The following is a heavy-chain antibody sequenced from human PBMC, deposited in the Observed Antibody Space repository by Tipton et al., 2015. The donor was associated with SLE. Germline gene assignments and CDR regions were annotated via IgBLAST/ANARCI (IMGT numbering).Heavy chain of an antibody. CDR1: GFTFSSYG. D-gene: IGHD6-13*01. J-gene: IGHJ6*03. Sequence: SLRLSCAASGFTFSSYGMHWVRQAPGKGLEWVAVIWYDGSNKYYADSVKGRFTISRDNSKNTLYLQMNSLRAEDTAVYYCARGGYSSSWYGSYYYYYMDVWGKGTTVTVSS. V-gene: IGHV3-33*01. CDR2: IWYDGSNK. CDR3: ARGGYSSSWYGSYYYYYMDV.